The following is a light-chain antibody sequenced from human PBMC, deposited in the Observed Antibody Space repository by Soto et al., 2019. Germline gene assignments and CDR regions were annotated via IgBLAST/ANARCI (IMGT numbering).Light chain of an antibody. CDR3: SSYTGSNTLEV. V-gene: IGLV2-14*03. J-gene: IGLJ1*01. Sequence: QSVLTQPASVSGSPGQSITISRTGTSSDVGGYNYVSWYQQHPGKAPKLMIYDVTNRPSGVSNRFSGSKSGNTASLTISGLQAEDEADYYCSSYTGSNTLEVFGTGTKVTVL. CDR1: SSDVGGYNY. CDR2: DVT.